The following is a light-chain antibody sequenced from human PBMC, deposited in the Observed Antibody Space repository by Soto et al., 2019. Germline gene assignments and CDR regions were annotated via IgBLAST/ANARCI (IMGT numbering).Light chain of an antibody. V-gene: IGKV4-1*01. J-gene: IGKJ2*01. CDR1: QSVLYSSNSKNY. Sequence: DIVMTQAPDSLAVSLGERATINCKSSQSVLYSSNSKNYLAWYQQKPGQPPKLLIYWASTRESGVPDRFSGSGSGTDFTLTISSLQAEDVAVYYCQQYYTNRYTFGQGTNLEIK. CDR2: WAS. CDR3: QQYYTNRYT.